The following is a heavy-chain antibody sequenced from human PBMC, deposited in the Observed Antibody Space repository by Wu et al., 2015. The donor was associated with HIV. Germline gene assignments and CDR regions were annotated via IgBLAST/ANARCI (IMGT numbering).Heavy chain of an antibody. CDR3: AGGGGRTSMDPFDF. V-gene: IGHV1-69*11. Sequence: QVQLVQSGAEVKKPGSSVKVSCKASGGSFSRSGISWVRQAPGKGFEWMGRIIPNHGGANYAEKFEGRVTITADEATNTAYMDLSGLRSDDTAIYYCAGGGGRTSMDPFDFWGQGTLVTVSS. CDR1: GGSFSRSG. D-gene: IGHD5-18*01. J-gene: IGHJ4*02. CDR2: IIPNHGGA.